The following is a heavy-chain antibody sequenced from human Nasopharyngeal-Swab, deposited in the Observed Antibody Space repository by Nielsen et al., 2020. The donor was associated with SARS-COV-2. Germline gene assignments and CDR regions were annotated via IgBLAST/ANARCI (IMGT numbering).Heavy chain of an antibody. J-gene: IGHJ4*02. CDR3: ARRWYSSGWLGFDY. V-gene: IGHV4-39*01. D-gene: IGHD6-19*01. CDR1: GGSISSSSYY. Sequence: SETLSLTCTVSGGSISSSSYYWGWIRQPPGKGLEWIGSIYYSGSTYYNPSLKSRVTISVDTSENQFSLKLSSVTAADTAVYYCARRWYSSGWLGFDYWGQGTLVTVSS. CDR2: IYYSGST.